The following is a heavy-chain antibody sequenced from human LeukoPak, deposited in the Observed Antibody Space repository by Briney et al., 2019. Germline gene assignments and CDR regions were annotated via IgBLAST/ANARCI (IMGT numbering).Heavy chain of an antibody. Sequence: SETLSLTCAASGGSISSYYWSWIRQPPGKGLEWIGYIYYSGSTNYNPSLKSRVTISVDTSKNQFSLKLSSVTAADTAVYYCARALLTYGSGSYYKSYIERFDYWGQGILVTVSS. J-gene: IGHJ4*02. CDR1: GGSISSYY. D-gene: IGHD3-10*01. CDR2: IYYSGST. CDR3: ARALLTYGSGSYYKSYIERFDY. V-gene: IGHV4-59*08.